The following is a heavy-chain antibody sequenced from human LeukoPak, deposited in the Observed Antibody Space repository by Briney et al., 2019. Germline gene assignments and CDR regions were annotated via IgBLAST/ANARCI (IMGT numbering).Heavy chain of an antibody. CDR1: GGSFSGYY. J-gene: IGHJ4*02. D-gene: IGHD3-22*01. CDR3: ARAWYYYDSSGYYPFDY. V-gene: IGHV4-34*01. CDR2: INHSGST. Sequence: PSETLSLTCAVYGGSFSGYYWSWIRQPPGKGLEWIGEINHSGSTNYNPSLKSRATISVDTSKNQFSLKLSSVTAADTAVYYCARAWYYYDSSGYYPFDYWGQGTLVTVSS.